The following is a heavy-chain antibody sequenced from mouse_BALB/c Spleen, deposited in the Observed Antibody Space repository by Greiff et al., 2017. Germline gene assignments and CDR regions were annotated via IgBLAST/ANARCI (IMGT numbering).Heavy chain of an antibody. CDR3: AREAWLGFAY. Sequence: EVKLQESGPGLVKPSQSLSLTCSVTGYSITSGYYWNWIRQFPGNKLEWMGYISYDGSNNYNPSLKNRISITRDTSKNQFFLKLNSVTTEDTATYYCAREAWLGFAYWGQGTLVTVSA. CDR2: ISYDGSN. V-gene: IGHV3-6*02. CDR1: GYSITSGYY. J-gene: IGHJ3*01. D-gene: IGHD2-2*01.